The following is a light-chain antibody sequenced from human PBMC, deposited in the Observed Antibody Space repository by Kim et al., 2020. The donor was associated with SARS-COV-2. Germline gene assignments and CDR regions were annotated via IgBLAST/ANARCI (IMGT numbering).Light chain of an antibody. J-gene: IGKJ4*01. Sequence: ASVGDRVIIACQASQDVRKYLNWYQLKPGKAPMLLIYDASNLYTGVPSRFRGRVSGTRFSFTVSSLQPEDIASYYCQQYDGLPPTFGGGTKREI. CDR3: QQYDGLPPT. V-gene: IGKV1-33*01. CDR1: QDVRKY. CDR2: DAS.